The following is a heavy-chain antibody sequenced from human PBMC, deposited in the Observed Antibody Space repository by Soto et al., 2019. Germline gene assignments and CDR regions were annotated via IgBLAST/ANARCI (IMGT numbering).Heavy chain of an antibody. J-gene: IGHJ4*02. V-gene: IGHV3-13*04. D-gene: IGHD3-22*01. CDR1: VFTFISYD. CDR3: ARAIGPTLFDY. CDR2: IGTTGDT. Sequence: PGGSLRLSCSSSVFTFISYDMHWVRQGTGKGLEWVSAIGTTGDTYYAGSVKGRFTISRENAKNSLYLQMNSLRAGDTAIYFCARAIGPTLFDYWGQGTLVTVSS.